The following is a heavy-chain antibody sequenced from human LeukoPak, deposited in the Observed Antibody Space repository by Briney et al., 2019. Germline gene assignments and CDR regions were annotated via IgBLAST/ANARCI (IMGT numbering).Heavy chain of an antibody. CDR2: IIPILGIA. J-gene: IGHJ6*02. CDR1: GGTFSSYA. D-gene: IGHD1-26*01. CDR3: ARDDTSGSYYERIWDGDYYGMDV. Sequence: SVKVSCKASGGTFSSYAISWVRQAPGQGLEWMGRIIPILGIANYAQEFQGRVTITADKSTSTAYMELSSLRSEDTAVYYCARDDTSGSYYERIWDGDYYGMDVWGQGTTVTVSS. V-gene: IGHV1-69*04.